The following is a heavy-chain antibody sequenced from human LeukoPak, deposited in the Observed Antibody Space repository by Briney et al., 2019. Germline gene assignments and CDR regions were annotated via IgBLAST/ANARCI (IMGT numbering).Heavy chain of an antibody. D-gene: IGHD3-16*02. V-gene: IGHV3-48*01. J-gene: IGHJ4*02. CDR3: ARGPTTLGLRLGELSLRADY. CDR1: GLTFRNYN. CDR2: ISSDINII. Sequence: PGGSLRLSCAASGLTFRNYNMNWVRQAPGKGLEWVSHISSDINIIYYADSVKGRFTISRDNAKNSLYLQMNSLRADDTAVYYCARGPTTLGLRLGELSLRADYWGQGALVTVSS.